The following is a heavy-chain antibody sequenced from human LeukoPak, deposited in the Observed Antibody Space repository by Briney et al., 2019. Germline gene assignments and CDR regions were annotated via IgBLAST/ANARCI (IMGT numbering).Heavy chain of an antibody. CDR1: GMTVSSSY. V-gene: IGHV3-66*01. D-gene: IGHD2-2*01. CDR2: IYTGGST. Sequence: GGSLRLSCAASGMTVSSSYIMWVRQPPGKGLEWVSSIYTGGSTYYADAVKGRFTISRDNSKNTVNLQMNSLRAEDTAVYYCARDQASSSSSPYWGQGTLVTVSS. J-gene: IGHJ4*02. CDR3: ARDQASSSSSPY.